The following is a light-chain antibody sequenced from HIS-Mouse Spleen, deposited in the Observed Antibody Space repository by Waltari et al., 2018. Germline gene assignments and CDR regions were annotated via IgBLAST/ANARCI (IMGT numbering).Light chain of an antibody. CDR1: SSYVGGYNY. J-gene: IGLJ2*01. CDR3: SSYTSSSTPVV. V-gene: IGLV2-14*03. CDR2: DVS. Sequence: QSALTQPASVSGSPGQSITISCTGTSSYVGGYNYVSWYQQHPGKAPNLMIYDVSNRPSGFANRFSCSKSGNTASLTTSGVQAEDEADYYCSSYTSSSTPVVFGGGTKLTVL.